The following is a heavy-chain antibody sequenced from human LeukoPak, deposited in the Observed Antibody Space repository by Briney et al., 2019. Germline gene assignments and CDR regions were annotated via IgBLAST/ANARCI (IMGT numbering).Heavy chain of an antibody. V-gene: IGHV4-34*01. Sequence: SETLSLTCAVYGGSFSGYYWSWIRQPPGKGLEWIGEINHSGSTNYNPSLKSRVTISVDTSKNQSSLKLSSVTAADTAVYYCRIVGATSGAYYFDYWGQGTLVTVSS. CDR3: RIVGATSGAYYFDY. D-gene: IGHD1-26*01. CDR1: GGSFSGYY. J-gene: IGHJ4*02. CDR2: INHSGST.